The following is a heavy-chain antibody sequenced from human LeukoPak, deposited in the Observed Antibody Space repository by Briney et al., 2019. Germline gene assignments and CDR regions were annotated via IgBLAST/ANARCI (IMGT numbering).Heavy chain of an antibody. CDR1: GYTFTDYH. CDR3: ARDILGRSNGGSNYFGMEV. D-gene: IGHD2-15*01. V-gene: IGHV1-2*04. Sequence: VASVKVSCKASGYTFTDYHMHWVRQAPGQGLEWMGCIDLYTGGAHYAQKFQDWLSMTRDTSINTAYMGLSSLRSDDAAVYYCARDILGRSNGGSNYFGMEVWGQGTTVTVSS. J-gene: IGHJ6*02. CDR2: IDLYTGGA.